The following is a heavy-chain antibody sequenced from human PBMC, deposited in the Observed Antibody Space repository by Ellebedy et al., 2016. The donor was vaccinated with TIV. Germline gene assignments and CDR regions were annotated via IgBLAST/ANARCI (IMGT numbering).Heavy chain of an antibody. CDR2: IKEDGDEK. D-gene: IGHD3-9*01. CDR3: ARDYLALRYFDWQNNYYFDL. V-gene: IGHV3-7*01. CDR1: GFTFNRYW. Sequence: GESLKISCAASGFTFNRYWMSWVRQAPGKGLEWVASIKEDGDEKHYVESVKGRFTVSRDNVRDSLYLQMSSLRAEDTAVYFCARDYLALRYFDWQNNYYFDLWGRGALVTFSS. J-gene: IGHJ2*01.